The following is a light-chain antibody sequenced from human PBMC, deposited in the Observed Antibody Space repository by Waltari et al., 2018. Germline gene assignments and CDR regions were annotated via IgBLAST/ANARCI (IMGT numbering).Light chain of an antibody. CDR2: EVT. J-gene: IGLJ1*01. CDR3: CSYAGLGIYV. Sequence: QSGLTQPASVSGSPGQSITISCTGTSSDVGNYNLVSWYQQYPGKAPKLMVYEVTKRTEGVLDRFSGSKSGNTASLTIYGLQSEDEADYYCCSYAGLGIYVFGTGTKVTVL. CDR1: SSDVGNYNL. V-gene: IGLV2-23*02.